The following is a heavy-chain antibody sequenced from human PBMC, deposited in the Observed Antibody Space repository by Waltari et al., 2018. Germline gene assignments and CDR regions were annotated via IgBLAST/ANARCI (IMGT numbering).Heavy chain of an antibody. Sequence: QMLLQESGPELVKPSETLSLTCDVSGYSISSGYYWGWIRQPPGQGLEWIGKIYQSGCTFYNPSLKSRVTISVDTSKNQFTLKLSSVTAADTAVYYCARIDYIGYCDFWGRGTLVTVSS. J-gene: IGHJ4*02. CDR2: IYQSGCT. CDR1: GYSISSGYY. V-gene: IGHV4-38-2*01. CDR3: ARIDYIGYCDF. D-gene: IGHD5-12*01.